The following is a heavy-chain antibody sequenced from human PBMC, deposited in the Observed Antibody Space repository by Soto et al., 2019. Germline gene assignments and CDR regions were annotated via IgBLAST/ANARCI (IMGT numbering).Heavy chain of an antibody. CDR1: GYTFTSYD. V-gene: IGHV1-8*01. J-gene: IGHJ4*02. CDR2: MNPNSGNT. CDR3: AGGPPSSGWYQNY. D-gene: IGHD6-19*01. Sequence: ASVKVSCKASGYTFTSYDINWVRQATGQGLEWMGWMNPNSGNTGYAQKFQDRVTMTRNTSIITAYMELSSLRSEDTAVYYCAGGPPSSGWYQNYWGQGTLVTVSS.